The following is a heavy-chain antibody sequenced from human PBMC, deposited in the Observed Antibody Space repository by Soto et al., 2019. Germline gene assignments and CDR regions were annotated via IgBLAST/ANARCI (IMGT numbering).Heavy chain of an antibody. D-gene: IGHD6-13*01. CDR2: ISSRTNTI. Sequence: EVQLVESGGGLVQPGGSLRLSCAASGFTFSAYSMNWVRQAPGKGLEWVSYISSRTNTIYYADSVQGRFTISRDDAKNSLYWQMSSLRAEDTAVYYCARDRRIAAAADFYFDSWGQGTLVTVSS. CDR3: ARDRRIAAAADFYFDS. V-gene: IGHV3-48*01. J-gene: IGHJ4*02. CDR1: GFTFSAYS.